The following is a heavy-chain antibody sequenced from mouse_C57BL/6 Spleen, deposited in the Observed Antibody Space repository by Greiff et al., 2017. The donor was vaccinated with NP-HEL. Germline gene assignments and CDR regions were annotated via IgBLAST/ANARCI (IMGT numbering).Heavy chain of an antibody. CDR3: ARHEAAYYSSYPAMDY. CDR2: FYPGSGST. D-gene: IGHD2-5*01. V-gene: IGHV1-62-2*01. J-gene: IGHJ4*01. CDR1: GYTFTEYT. Sequence: VQLQQSGAELVKPGASVKLSCKASGYTFTEYTIHWVKQRSGQGLEWIGWFYPGSGSTKYNAKFKDKATLTADKSSSTVYMELSRLTSEDSAVYFCARHEAAYYSSYPAMDYWGQGTSVTVAS.